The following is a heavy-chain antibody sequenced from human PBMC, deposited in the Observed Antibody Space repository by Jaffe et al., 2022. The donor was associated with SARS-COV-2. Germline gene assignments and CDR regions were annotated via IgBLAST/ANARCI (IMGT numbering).Heavy chain of an antibody. CDR1: GFTFSSYA. J-gene: IGHJ4*02. Sequence: EVQLVESGGGLVQPGGSLRLSCSASGFTFSSYAMHWVRQAPGKGLEYVSAISSNGGSTYYADSVKGRFTISRDNSKNTLYLQMSSLRAEDTAVYYCVKSGNVVVVAATLGLRGYYFDYWGQGTLVTVSS. CDR3: VKSGNVVVVAATLGLRGYYFDY. D-gene: IGHD2-15*01. V-gene: IGHV3-64D*09. CDR2: ISSNGGST.